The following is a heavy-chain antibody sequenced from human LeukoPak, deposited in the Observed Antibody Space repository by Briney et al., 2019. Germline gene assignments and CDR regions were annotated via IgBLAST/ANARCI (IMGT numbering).Heavy chain of an antibody. CDR3: ARLAVGDAFDI. D-gene: IGHD6-19*01. CDR2: ISAYNGNK. CDR1: GYTFTRYG. J-gene: IGHJ3*02. V-gene: IGHV1-18*01. Sequence: ASVKVSCKASGYTFTRYGISWVRQAPGQGVEGMGWISAYNGNKNYAQKLQGRVTITTDTSTSTAYMELRSLRSDDTAVYYCARLAVGDAFDIWGQGTMVTVSS.